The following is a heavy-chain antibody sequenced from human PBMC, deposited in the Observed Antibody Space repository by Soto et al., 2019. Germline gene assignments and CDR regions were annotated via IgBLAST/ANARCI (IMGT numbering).Heavy chain of an antibody. CDR2: INTGNGDT. CDR3: ARIIRGLTIFGVAHPEYY. V-gene: IGHV1-3*04. J-gene: IGHJ4*02. D-gene: IGHD3-3*01. CDR1: GYPFSNYN. Sequence: GASVKVSCKASGYPFSNYNIHWVRQAPGRGLEWMGWINTGNGDTRYSQKVQGRVSITSDQSANTAYMELSSLESEDTAVYYCARIIRGLTIFGVAHPEYYWGQGTLVTVSS.